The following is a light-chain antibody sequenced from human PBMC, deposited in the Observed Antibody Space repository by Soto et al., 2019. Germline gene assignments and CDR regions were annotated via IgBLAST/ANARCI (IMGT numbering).Light chain of an antibody. J-gene: IGLJ2*01. CDR3: CSYVGDTTLV. CDR2: EDT. V-gene: IGLV2-11*01. CDR1: SSDVGGYNY. Sequence: QSALTQPRSVSGSPGQSVTISCTGTSSDVGGYNYVSWYQQHPGKAPKLIIYEDTQRPSGVSHRFSASESGNTASLTISGLQAGDEADYYCCSYVGDTTLVFGGGTKLTVL.